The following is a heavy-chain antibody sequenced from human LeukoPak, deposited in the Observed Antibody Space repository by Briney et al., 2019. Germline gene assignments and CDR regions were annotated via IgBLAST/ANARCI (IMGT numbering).Heavy chain of an antibody. D-gene: IGHD7-27*01. CDR1: GFGFSNYW. CDR2: IKVDGTDK. V-gene: IGHV3-7*01. Sequence: GGSLRLSCAASGFGFSNYWMSWVRQAPGKGLEWVAYIKVDGTDKYYLDSVEGRFTISRDNAKNSLYLQMNRLRAEDTAVYYCTTIGGLGTDDYWGQGTLVTVPS. CDR3: TTIGGLGTDDY. J-gene: IGHJ4*02.